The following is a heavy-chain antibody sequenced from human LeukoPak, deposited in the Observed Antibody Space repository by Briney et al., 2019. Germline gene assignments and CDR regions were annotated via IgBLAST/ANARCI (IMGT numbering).Heavy chain of an antibody. Sequence: GGSLRLSCAASGFTFNDYYMSWIRQAPGKGLEWLSYINIGGTNTHYADSVKGRFTISRDNAKKTLYLEMNNLRAEDTAVYYCATDGAGFDTWGQGVLVTVSS. V-gene: IGHV3-11*01. CDR1: GFTFNDYY. J-gene: IGHJ5*02. CDR3: ATDGAGFDT. CDR2: INIGGTNT.